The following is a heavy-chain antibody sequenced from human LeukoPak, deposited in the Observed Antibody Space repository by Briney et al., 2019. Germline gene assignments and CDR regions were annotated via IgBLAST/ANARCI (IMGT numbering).Heavy chain of an antibody. D-gene: IGHD5-18*01. CDR3: ARGGYSYGVDY. V-gene: IGHV3-21*01. CDR2: ISSSSSYI. J-gene: IGHJ4*02. Sequence: GGSLRLSCAASGFTFSSYSMNWVRQAPGKGLEWVSSISSSSSYIYYADPVKGRFTISRDNAKNSLYLQMNSLRAEDTAVYYCARGGYSYGVDYWGQGTLVTVSS. CDR1: GFTFSSYS.